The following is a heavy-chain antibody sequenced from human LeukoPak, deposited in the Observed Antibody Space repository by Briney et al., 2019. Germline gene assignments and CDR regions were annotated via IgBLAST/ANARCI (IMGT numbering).Heavy chain of an antibody. J-gene: IGHJ4*02. CDR1: GYTFTGYY. D-gene: IGHD4-11*01. CDR3: ATPKDYSNYVFDY. CDR2: INPNSGGT. Sequence: ASVKVSCKASGYTFTGYYMHWVRQAPGQGLEWMGWINPNSGGTNYAQKFQGRVTMTRDTSISTAYMELSRLRSDDTAVYYCATPKDYSNYVFDYWGQGTLVTVSS. V-gene: IGHV1-2*02.